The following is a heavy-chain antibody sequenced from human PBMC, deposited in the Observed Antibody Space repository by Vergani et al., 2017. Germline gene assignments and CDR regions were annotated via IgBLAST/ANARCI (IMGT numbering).Heavy chain of an antibody. J-gene: IGHJ4*02. CDR2: IYFTGST. CDR1: GGSISSGDYY. Sequence: QVQLQESGPGLVKPSQTLSLTCIVSGGSISSGDYYWSWIRQPPGKGLEWIGFIYFTGSTYYKSSLKSRVTISVDTSKNQFSLEVTSVTAADTAIYFCARTESFILRYFHWALWGQGTLVTVSS. V-gene: IGHV4-30-4*08. D-gene: IGHD3-9*01. CDR3: ARTESFILRYFHWAL.